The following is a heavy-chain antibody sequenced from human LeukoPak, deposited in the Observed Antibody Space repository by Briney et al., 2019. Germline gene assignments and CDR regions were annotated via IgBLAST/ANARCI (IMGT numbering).Heavy chain of an antibody. CDR3: ASRQQQLRWTSLGDY. CDR2: IYYSGST. V-gene: IGHV4-59*08. J-gene: IGHJ4*02. Sequence: SETLSLTCTVSGGSISSYYWSWIRQPPGKGLEWIGYIYYSGSTNYNPSLKSRVTISVDTSKNQFSLKLSSVTAADTAVYYCASRQQQLRWTSLGDYWGQGTLVTVSS. CDR1: GGSISSYY. D-gene: IGHD6-13*01.